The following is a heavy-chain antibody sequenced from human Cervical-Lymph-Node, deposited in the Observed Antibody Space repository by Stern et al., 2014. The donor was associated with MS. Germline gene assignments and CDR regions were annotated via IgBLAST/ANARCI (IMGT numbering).Heavy chain of an antibody. J-gene: IGHJ4*02. Sequence: VQLVQSGPEVTKPGASVQVSCKASGYIFSSYGINWVRQAPGQGLEWMGWVSTYNGNTNYAQKFQDRVTMTTDTSTNTAYMELRSLRSDDTAVYYCAREVYGDSRRFDSWGQGTLVTVSS. CDR2: VSTYNGNT. CDR3: AREVYGDSRRFDS. CDR1: GYIFSSYG. D-gene: IGHD4-17*01. V-gene: IGHV1-18*01.